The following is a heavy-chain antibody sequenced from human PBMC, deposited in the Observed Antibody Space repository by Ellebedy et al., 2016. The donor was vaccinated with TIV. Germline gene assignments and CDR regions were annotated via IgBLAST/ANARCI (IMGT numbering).Heavy chain of an antibody. V-gene: IGHV3-23*01. J-gene: IGHJ2*01. D-gene: IGHD2-2*01. CDR3: AKGGRYCSSTSCYDDWYFDL. CDR1: GFNFSSYA. CDR2: ISGSGGST. Sequence: GESLKISXAASGFNFSSYAMSWVRQAPGKGLEWVSAISGSGGSTYYADSVKGRFTISRDNSKNTLYLQMNSLRAEDTAVYYCAKGGRYCSSTSCYDDWYFDLWGRGTLVTVSS.